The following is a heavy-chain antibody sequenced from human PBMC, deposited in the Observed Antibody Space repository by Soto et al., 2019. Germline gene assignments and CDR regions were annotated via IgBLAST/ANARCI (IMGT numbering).Heavy chain of an antibody. Sequence: GASVKVSCKASGFIFSSSAVQWVRQARGQGLEWIGRIVVGTGNTNYAQKFQERVTITRDMPTNTAYLEVSGLRSEDTAVYYCAADSAGYDSREFCYYGLDVWGQGTTVTVSS. CDR2: IVVGTGNT. CDR1: GFIFSSSA. J-gene: IGHJ6*02. CDR3: AADSAGYDSREFCYYGLDV. D-gene: IGHD3-22*01. V-gene: IGHV1-58*01.